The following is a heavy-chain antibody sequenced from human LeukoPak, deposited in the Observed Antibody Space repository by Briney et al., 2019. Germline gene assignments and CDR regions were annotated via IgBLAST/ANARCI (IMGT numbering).Heavy chain of an antibody. CDR3: ARSVGYCSSASCYVNWFDP. CDR1: GGSISSYY. Sequence: SETLSLTCTVSGGSISSYYWSWIRQPAGKGLEWIGRIYASGGTNYNPPLKSRLTISVDKSKNQFSLRLSSVTAADTAVYYCARSVGYCSSASCYVNWFDPWGQGTLVTVSS. CDR2: IYASGGT. D-gene: IGHD2-2*01. V-gene: IGHV4-4*07. J-gene: IGHJ5*02.